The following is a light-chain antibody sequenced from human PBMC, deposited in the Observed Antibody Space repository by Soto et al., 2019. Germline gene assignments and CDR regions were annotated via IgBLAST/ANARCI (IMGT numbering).Light chain of an antibody. V-gene: IGKV3-20*01. CDR3: QQYGSSPRT. Sequence: PGERATLSCRASQSVTSSYLAWYQQKPGQAPRLLIYGASSRATGIPDRFSGSGSGTDFTLTISRLEPEDFAVYYCQQYGSSPRTFGQGTKVEIK. CDR2: GAS. CDR1: QSVTSSY. J-gene: IGKJ1*01.